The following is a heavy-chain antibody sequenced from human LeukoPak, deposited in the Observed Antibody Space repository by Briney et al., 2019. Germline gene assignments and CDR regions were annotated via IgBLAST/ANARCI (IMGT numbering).Heavy chain of an antibody. Sequence: SETLSLTCTVSGGSISGRDYYWAWIRQPPEKGLEWIGSISYSGSTYYKPSLQSRVTMYVDTSKNQFSLRMSSVTAADTAIYYCVRTCGRGAVDPGTSGYINYWGRGSLVTVSS. CDR2: ISYSGST. J-gene: IGHJ4*01. V-gene: IGHV4-39*01. D-gene: IGHD3-22*01. CDR1: GGSISGRDYY. CDR3: VRTCGRGAVDPGTSGYINY.